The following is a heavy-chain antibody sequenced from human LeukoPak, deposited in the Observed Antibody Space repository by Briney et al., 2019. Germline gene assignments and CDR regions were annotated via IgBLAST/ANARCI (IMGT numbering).Heavy chain of an antibody. V-gene: IGHV3-48*01. D-gene: IGHD5-24*01. CDR2: IGISSGNT. CDR3: ARDYKYAFDN. J-gene: IGHJ4*02. Sequence: PGGSLRLSCAASGFTFSDYSMNWVRQAPGKGLEWILYIGISSGNTKYADSVKGRFTISGDKAKNSLYLQMNSLRVEDTAVYYCARDYKYAFDNWGQGTLVTVSS. CDR1: GFTFSDYS.